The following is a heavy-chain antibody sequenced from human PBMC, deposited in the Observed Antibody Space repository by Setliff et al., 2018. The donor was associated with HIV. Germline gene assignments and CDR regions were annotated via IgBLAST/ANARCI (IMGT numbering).Heavy chain of an antibody. CDR1: GGFISTYY. Sequence: PSETLSLTCTVSGGFISTYYWSWIRQPPGKGLEWIGYIYYSGSTNYNPSLKSRVTISVDTSKNQFSLKLNSVTAADAAVYYCARRRPPPTGSYSKYYMDVWGTGTTVTVSS. J-gene: IGHJ6*03. V-gene: IGHV4-59*08. CDR2: IYYSGST. CDR3: ARRRPPPTGSYSKYYMDV. D-gene: IGHD1-26*01.